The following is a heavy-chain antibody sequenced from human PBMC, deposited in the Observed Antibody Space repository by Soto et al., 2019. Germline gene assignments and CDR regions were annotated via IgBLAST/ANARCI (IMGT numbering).Heavy chain of an antibody. J-gene: IGHJ6*02. CDR1: AESFSDYY. CDR3: ARGRRGTGWTLGNYSYGMDV. CDR2: INHSGST. V-gene: IGHV4-34*01. Sequence: QVQLQQWGAGLLKPSETLSLTCAVYAESFSDYYWSWSWIRQPPGKGLEWIGEINHSGSTNYNPSLKSRVTTSVDTSNRQFPLNLRSVTAPDTAVYYCARGRRGTGWTLGNYSYGMDVWGQGTTVTVSS. D-gene: IGHD6-25*01.